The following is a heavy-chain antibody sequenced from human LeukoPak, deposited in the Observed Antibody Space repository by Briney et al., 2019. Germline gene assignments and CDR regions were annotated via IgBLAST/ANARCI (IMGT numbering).Heavy chain of an antibody. J-gene: IGHJ3*02. CDR2: IYYSGST. Sequence: SETLSLTCTVSGGSISSYYWSWIRQPPGKGLEWIGYIYYSGSTNYNPSLKSRVTISVDTSKNQFSLKLSSVTAADTAVYYCARDRKEEYYDSSGYYLYDAFDIWGQGTMVTVSS. CDR3: ARDRKEEYYDSSGYYLYDAFDI. CDR1: GGSISSYY. D-gene: IGHD3-22*01. V-gene: IGHV4-59*01.